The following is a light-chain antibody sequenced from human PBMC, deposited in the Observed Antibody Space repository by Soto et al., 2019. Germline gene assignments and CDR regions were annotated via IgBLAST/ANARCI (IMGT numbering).Light chain of an antibody. CDR2: DAS. Sequence: EIVLTNSPATLSLSPGERATLSCRASRSVGSSLAWHQQKPGQPPRLLIYDASNSATGITDRFSGSGSGTDFTLTISSLEPEDFAVYYCQHGRTFGQGTKLEI. V-gene: IGKV3-11*01. J-gene: IGKJ2*01. CDR3: QHGRT. CDR1: RSVGSS.